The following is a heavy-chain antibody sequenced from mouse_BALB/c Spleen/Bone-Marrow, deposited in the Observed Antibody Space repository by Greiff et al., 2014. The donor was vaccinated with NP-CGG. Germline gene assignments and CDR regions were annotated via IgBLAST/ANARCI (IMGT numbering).Heavy chain of an antibody. D-gene: IGHD4-1*01. Sequence: VHVKQSGPELVKPGASVKISCKASGYTFTDYNTHWVKQSHGKSLEWIGYIYPYNGGTGYNQKFKSKATLTVDNSSSTAYMELRSLTSEDSAVYYCARLGRDYWGQGTTLTVSS. CDR2: IYPYNGGT. CDR3: ARLGRDY. CDR1: GYTFTDYN. J-gene: IGHJ2*01. V-gene: IGHV1S29*02.